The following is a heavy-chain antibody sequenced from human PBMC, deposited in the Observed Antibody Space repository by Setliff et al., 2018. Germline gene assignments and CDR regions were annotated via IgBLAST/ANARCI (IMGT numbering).Heavy chain of an antibody. CDR2: LSSTSETV. V-gene: IGHV3-48*01. CDR3: ARVGSSSSPDY. CDR1: GFTFTPYS. D-gene: IGHD6-13*01. Sequence: QSGGSLRLSCAASGFTFTPYSFNWVRQAPGKGLEWISYLSSTSETVYYADSVRGRFTISRDNAKNSLYLQMNSLRAEDTAVYYCARVGSSSSPDYWGQGTPVTVSS. J-gene: IGHJ4*02.